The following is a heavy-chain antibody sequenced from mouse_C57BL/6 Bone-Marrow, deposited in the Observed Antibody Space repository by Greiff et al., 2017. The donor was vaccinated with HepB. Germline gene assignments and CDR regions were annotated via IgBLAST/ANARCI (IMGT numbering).Heavy chain of an antibody. CDR2: IDPSDSYT. D-gene: IGHD1-1*01. CDR1: GYTFTSYW. Sequence: QVQLQQPGAELVRPGTSVKLSCKASGYTFTSYWMHWVKQRPGQGLEWIGVIDPSDSYTNYNQKFKGKATLTVDTSSSTAYMQLSSLTSEDSAVYYCARRATTVVATDYWGQGTTLTVSS. V-gene: IGHV1-59*01. J-gene: IGHJ2*01. CDR3: ARRATTVVATDY.